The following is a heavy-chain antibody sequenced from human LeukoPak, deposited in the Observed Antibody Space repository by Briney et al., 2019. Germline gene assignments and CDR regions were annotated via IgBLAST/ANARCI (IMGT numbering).Heavy chain of an antibody. V-gene: IGHV4-4*02. J-gene: IGHJ5*02. CDR1: GFTFSGYG. CDR3: ARDGYDYVWGSYRYNWFDP. D-gene: IGHD3-16*02. CDR2: IYHSGST. Sequence: GSLRLSCAASGFTFSGYGMHWVRQPPGKGLEWIGEIYHSGSTNHNPSLKSRVTISVDKSKNRFSLKLSSVTAADTAVYYCARDGYDYVWGSYRYNWFDPWGQGTLVTVSS.